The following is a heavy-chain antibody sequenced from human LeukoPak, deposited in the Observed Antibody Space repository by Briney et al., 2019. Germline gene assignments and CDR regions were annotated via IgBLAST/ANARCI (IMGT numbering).Heavy chain of an antibody. CDR1: GGSISGSY. V-gene: IGHV4-4*09. J-gene: IGHJ5*02. CDR3: ARPYYYDSRIDP. Sequence: PSETLSLTCTVSGGSISGSYWSWIRQPPGKGLEWIGYIYSSGSTNYNPSLKSRVAIGVDTSRNQFSLKLSSVTAADTAVYYCARPYYYDSRIDPWGQGILVTVSS. D-gene: IGHD3-22*01. CDR2: IYSSGST.